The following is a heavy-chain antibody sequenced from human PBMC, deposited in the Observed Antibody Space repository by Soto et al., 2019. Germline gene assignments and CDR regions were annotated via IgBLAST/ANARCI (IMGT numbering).Heavy chain of an antibody. CDR3: ATVVLLPAAMGDAFDI. CDR1: GYTFTSYA. D-gene: IGHD2-2*01. CDR2: INAGNGNT. J-gene: IGHJ3*02. Sequence: GASVKVSCKASGYTFTSYAMHWVRQAPGQRLEWMGWINAGNGNTKYSQKFQGRVTITRDTSASTAYMELSSLRSEDTAVYYCATVVLLPAAMGDAFDIWGQGTMVTVS. V-gene: IGHV1-3*01.